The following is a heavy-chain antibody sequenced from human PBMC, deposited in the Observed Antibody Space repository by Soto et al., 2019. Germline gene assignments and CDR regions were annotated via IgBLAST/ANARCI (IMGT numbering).Heavy chain of an antibody. CDR1: GFTFSSYA. CDR2: ISSNGGST. CDR3: VKDMSGIAVAATY. D-gene: IGHD6-19*01. V-gene: IGHV3-64D*08. Sequence: GGSLRLSCSASGFTFSSYAMHWVRQAPGKGLEYVSAISSNGGSTYYADSVKGRFTISRDNSKNTLYLQMSSLRAEDTAVYYFVKDMSGIAVAATYWGQGTLVPVSS. J-gene: IGHJ4*02.